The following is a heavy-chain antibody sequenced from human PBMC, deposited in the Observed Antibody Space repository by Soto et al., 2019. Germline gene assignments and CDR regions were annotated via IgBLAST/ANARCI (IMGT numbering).Heavy chain of an antibody. CDR3: ARLHIAAADKRVDC. V-gene: IGHV1-2*02. CDR1: GYTFTGYY. J-gene: IGHJ4*02. CDR2: INPNSGGT. Sequence: ASVKVSCKACGYTFTGYYMHWVRQAPGQGREWMGWINPNSGGTNYAQKFQGRVTMTRDTSISTAYMELSRLRSDDTAVYYCARLHIAAADKRVDCWGQGTTVTVSS. D-gene: IGHD6-13*01.